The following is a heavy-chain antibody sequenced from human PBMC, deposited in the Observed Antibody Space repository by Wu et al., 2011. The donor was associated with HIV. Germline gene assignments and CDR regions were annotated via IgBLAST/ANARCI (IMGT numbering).Heavy chain of an antibody. J-gene: IGHJ6*02. D-gene: IGHD1-26*01. Sequence: GAEVKKPGESLKISCQGSGYSFLTYWIGWVRQMPGKGLEHMGIIYPGDSDTRYSPSLQGQVTISVDRSNSTVYLQWSSLKASDTAMYYCARLDGAGAGGMDVWGQGTTVAVT. CDR3: ARLDGAGAGGMDV. V-gene: IGHV5-51*01. CDR1: GYSFLTYW. CDR2: IYPGDSDT.